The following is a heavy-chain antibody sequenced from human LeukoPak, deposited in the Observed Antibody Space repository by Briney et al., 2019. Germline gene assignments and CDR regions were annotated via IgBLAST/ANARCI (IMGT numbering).Heavy chain of an antibody. CDR2: ISNTGEST. D-gene: IGHD4-23*01. V-gene: IGHV3-23*01. CDR1: GFTFSIDA. J-gene: IGHJ3*02. CDR3: AKSVPVVNAFDI. Sequence: GGSLRLSCAASGFTFSIDAMSWVRQAPGKGLEWVSGISNTGESTYYADSVMGRFTISRDNSKNTLYLQMNSLSAEDTAVYYCAKSVPVVNAFDIWGQGTMVTVSS.